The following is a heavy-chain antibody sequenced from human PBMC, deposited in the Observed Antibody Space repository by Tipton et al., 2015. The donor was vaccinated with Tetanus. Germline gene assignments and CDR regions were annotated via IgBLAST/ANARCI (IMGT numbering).Heavy chain of an antibody. J-gene: IGHJ6*02. CDR1: GFTFSSYA. Sequence: SLRLSCAASGFTFSSYAMSWVRRVPGKGLEWVSTISGSGGGTYYADSVKGRFTISRDNSKNTLYLHMNSLRAEDTAVYYCAKSPEEDYYYYGMDVWGQGTTVTVSS. CDR3: AKSPEEDYYYYGMDV. CDR2: ISGSGGGT. V-gene: IGHV3-23*01.